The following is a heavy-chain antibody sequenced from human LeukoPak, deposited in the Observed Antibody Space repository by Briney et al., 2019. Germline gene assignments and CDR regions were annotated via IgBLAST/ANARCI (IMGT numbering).Heavy chain of an antibody. D-gene: IGHD5/OR15-5a*01. V-gene: IGHV3-33*01. CDR2: IWYDESNK. Sequence: GGSLRLSYAASGFTLRNYGMHWVRQAPGKGLEWVAVIWYDESNKYYADSVKGRFTISRDNSKSMLYLQMNSLRVEDTAVYYCARLSGLGNWGQGTLVTVSS. CDR1: GFTLRNYG. CDR3: ARLSGLGN. J-gene: IGHJ4*02.